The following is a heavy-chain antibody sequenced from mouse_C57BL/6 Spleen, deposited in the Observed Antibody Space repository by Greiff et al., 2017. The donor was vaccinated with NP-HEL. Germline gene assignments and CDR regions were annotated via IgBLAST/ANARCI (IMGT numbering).Heavy chain of an antibody. V-gene: IGHV1-54*01. CDR2: INPGSGGP. CDR3: ARGGGKRAGPFAD. J-gene: IGHJ3*01. CDR1: GYAFTNYL. D-gene: IGHD2-1*01. Sequence: QVQLQQPGAELVRPGTSVKVSCKASGYAFTNYLIDWVKQRPGQGLEWIGVINPGSGGPNYNEKFKGKATLTADKSSSTAYMQLSSLTSEDSAVYVGARGGGKRAGPFADWGQGTLVTVSA.